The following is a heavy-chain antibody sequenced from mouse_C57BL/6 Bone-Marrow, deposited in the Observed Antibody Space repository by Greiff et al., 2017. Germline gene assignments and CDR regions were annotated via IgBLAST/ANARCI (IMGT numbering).Heavy chain of an antibody. J-gene: IGHJ3*01. V-gene: IGHV5-6*01. D-gene: IGHD1-1*01. CDR1: GFTFSSYG. Sequence: VQLVESGGDLVKPGGSLKLSCAASGFTFSSYGMSWVRQTPDKRLEWVATISSGGSYTYYPDSVKGRFTISRDNAKNTRYLQMSSLKSEDTAMYSCARLYYGSSLAWFAYWGQGTLVTVSA. CDR2: ISSGGSYT. CDR3: ARLYYGSSLAWFAY.